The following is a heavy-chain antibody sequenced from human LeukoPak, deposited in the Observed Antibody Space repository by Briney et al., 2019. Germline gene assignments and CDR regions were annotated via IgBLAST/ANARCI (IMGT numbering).Heavy chain of an antibody. CDR2: IYYSGST. V-gene: IGHV4-59*01. D-gene: IGHD2-8*02. CDR3: AREGDGTGFDY. CDR1: GGSISSYY. J-gene: IGHJ4*02. Sequence: PSETLSLTCTVSGGSISSYYWSWIRQPPGKGLEWIGYIYYSGSTNYNPSLKSRVTISVDTSKNQFSLKLSSVTAADTAVYYRAREGDGTGFDYWGQGTLVTVSS.